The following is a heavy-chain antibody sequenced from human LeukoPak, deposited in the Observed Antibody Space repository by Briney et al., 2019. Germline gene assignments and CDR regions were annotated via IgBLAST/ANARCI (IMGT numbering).Heavy chain of an antibody. CDR3: ARVTYYYGSGSYYTPYYYGMDV. CDR2: IYSGGST. J-gene: IGHJ6*02. V-gene: IGHV3-66*01. D-gene: IGHD3-10*01. Sequence: GGSLRLSCAASGFTVSSNYMSWVRQAPGKGLEWVSVIYSGGSTYYADSVKGRFTISRDNSKNTLYLQMNSLRAEDTAVYYCARVTYYYGSGSYYTPYYYGMDVWGQGTTVTVSS. CDR1: GFTVSSNY.